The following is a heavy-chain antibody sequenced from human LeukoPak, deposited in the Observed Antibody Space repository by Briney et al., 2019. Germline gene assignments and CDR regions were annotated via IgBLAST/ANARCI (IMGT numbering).Heavy chain of an antibody. CDR2: INGYGSDT. Sequence: PGGSLRLSCAGSGFSFGSYWMHWVRQAPGKGLVWVSRINGYGSDTSYADFVEGRFTISRDNAKNTVYLQVNSLRAEDAAVFYCTRGGSGTYGEFDYWGQGTLVTVSS. CDR1: GFSFGSYW. V-gene: IGHV3-74*01. J-gene: IGHJ4*02. CDR3: TRGGSGTYGEFDY. D-gene: IGHD1-26*01.